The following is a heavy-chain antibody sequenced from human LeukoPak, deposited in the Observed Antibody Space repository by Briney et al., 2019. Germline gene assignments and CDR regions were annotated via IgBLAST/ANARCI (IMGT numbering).Heavy chain of an antibody. CDR3: ARRGYGDYVTGYGMDV. V-gene: IGHV3-13*04. J-gene: IGHJ6*02. D-gene: IGHD4-17*01. Sequence: GGSLRLSCAASGFTFSSYDMHWVRQATGKGLEWVLAIGTAGDTYYPGSVKGRFTISRENAKNSLYLQMNSLRAGDTAVYYCARRGYGDYVTGYGMDVWGQGTTVTVSS. CDR1: GFTFSSYD. CDR2: IGTAGDT.